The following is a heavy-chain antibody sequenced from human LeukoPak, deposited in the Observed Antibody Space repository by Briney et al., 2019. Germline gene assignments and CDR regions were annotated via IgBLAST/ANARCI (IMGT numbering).Heavy chain of an antibody. V-gene: IGHV5-51*01. CDR2: IFPADSDV. Sequence: GESLKIACKGSGFSFDTYWIGWVRQMPGKGLEWMGMIFPADSDVRKSPSFQGQVTISADRSISTAYLQWSSLKASDTAIYYCARRGEAMDPFDYWGQGTLVTVSS. CDR1: GFSFDTYW. D-gene: IGHD5-18*01. CDR3: ARRGEAMDPFDY. J-gene: IGHJ4*02.